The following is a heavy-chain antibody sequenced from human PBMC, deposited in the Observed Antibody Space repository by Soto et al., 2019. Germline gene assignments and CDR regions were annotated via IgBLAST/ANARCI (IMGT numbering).Heavy chain of an antibody. J-gene: IGHJ4*02. V-gene: IGHV3-64*01. CDR2: ISSNGVST. Sequence: EVQLVESGGGLVQPGGSLRLSCAASGFTFSSYAMHWVRQAPGKGLEYVSAISSNGVSTYYANSVKGRFTISRDNSKNTLYLQMGSLRAEDMAVYYCARDKSGSYDYWGQGTLVTVSS. CDR1: GFTFSSYA. CDR3: ARDKSGSYDY. D-gene: IGHD1-26*01.